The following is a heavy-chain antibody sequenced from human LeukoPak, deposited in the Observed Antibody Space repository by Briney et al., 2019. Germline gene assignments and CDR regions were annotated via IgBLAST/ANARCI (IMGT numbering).Heavy chain of an antibody. CDR2: ISSSGSTI. J-gene: IGHJ3*02. V-gene: IGHV3-48*03. Sequence: PGGSLRLPCAASGFTFSSYEMNWVRQAPGKGLEWVSYISSSGSTIYYADSVKGRFTISRDNAKNSLYLQMNSLRAEDTAVYYCARDGGSSGPDAFDIWGQGTMVTVSS. D-gene: IGHD3-22*01. CDR3: ARDGGSSGPDAFDI. CDR1: GFTFSSYE.